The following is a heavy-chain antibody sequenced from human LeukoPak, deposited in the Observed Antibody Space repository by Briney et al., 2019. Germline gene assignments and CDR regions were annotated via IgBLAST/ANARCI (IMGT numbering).Heavy chain of an antibody. CDR1: GFTFTSSA. D-gene: IGHD3-22*01. J-gene: IGHJ4*02. CDR2: IVVGSGNT. V-gene: IGHV1-58*01. Sequence: VASVKVSCKASGFTFTSSALQWVRQARGQRLEWIGWIVVGSGNTNYAQKFQERVTITRDMSTSTAYMELSSLRSEDTAVYYCAASYYFGSSGPGYWGQGTLVTVSS. CDR3: AASYYFGSSGPGY.